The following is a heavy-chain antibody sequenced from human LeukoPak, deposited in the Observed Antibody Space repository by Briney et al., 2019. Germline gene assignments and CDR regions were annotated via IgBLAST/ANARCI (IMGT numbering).Heavy chain of an antibody. CDR2: RNTNSGKT. J-gene: IGHJ4*02. CDR3: ARGGPHYYDSSGCFDY. Sequence: SVNVSCKPSGYTFPSYDINWVRQATGQGLEWMGWRNTNSGKTAYAQKFQGRVTITRNTSTSTAYMELSSLRSEDTAVYYCARGGPHYYDSSGCFDYWGQGTLVTVSS. V-gene: IGHV1-8*03. CDR1: GYTFPSYD. D-gene: IGHD3-22*01.